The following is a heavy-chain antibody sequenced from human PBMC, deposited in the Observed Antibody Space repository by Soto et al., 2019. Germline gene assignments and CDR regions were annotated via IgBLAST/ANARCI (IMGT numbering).Heavy chain of an antibody. J-gene: IGHJ5*02. CDR3: SRRAPEGFDP. CDR1: GASISRSGYY. V-gene: IGHV4-39*01. CDR2: MYYRENT. Sequence: ETLSLTCHVSGASISRSGYYWGWIRQFPGKGLEWIGSMYYRENTYYNPSLKSRITMSVDTSKKQLSLNLSSVTDADTDVYYCSRRAPEGFDPWGQGTLVTVSP.